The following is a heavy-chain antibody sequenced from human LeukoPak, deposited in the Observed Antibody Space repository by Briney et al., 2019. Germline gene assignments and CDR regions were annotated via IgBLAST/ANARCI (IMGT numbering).Heavy chain of an antibody. V-gene: IGHV3-7*01. D-gene: IGHD4-11*01. CDR1: GFIFSNCW. CDR2: IKTDASEK. Sequence: SGGSLRLSCETSGFIFSNCWMTWVRQAPGKGLEWVANIKTDASEKYYADSVKGRFTISRDNAKMSLYLQMNSLRVEDTAVYYCATYSTRNAREFQSRGQGTLVTVSS. J-gene: IGHJ1*01. CDR3: ATYSTRNAREFQS.